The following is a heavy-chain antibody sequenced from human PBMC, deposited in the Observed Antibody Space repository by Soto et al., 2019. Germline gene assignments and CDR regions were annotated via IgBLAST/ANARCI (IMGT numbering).Heavy chain of an antibody. CDR2: ISSSSTI. CDR1: GFAFSSYS. Sequence: GGSLRLSCAASGFAFSSYSMNWVRQAPGKGLEWVSYISSSSTIYYADSVKGRFTISRDNAKNSLYLQMNSLRDEDTAVYYCARDLGAVVVPAAIYYYHGMDVWGQGTTVTVSS. D-gene: IGHD2-2*01. CDR3: ARDLGAVVVPAAIYYYHGMDV. V-gene: IGHV3-48*02. J-gene: IGHJ6*02.